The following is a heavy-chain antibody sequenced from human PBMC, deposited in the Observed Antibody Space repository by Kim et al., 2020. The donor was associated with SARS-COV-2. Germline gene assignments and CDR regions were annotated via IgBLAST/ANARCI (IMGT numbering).Heavy chain of an antibody. D-gene: IGHD3-10*01. CDR1: GYTFTSYA. CDR3: ARGGVRGVKGEGSFDY. V-gene: IGHV7-4-1*02. J-gene: IGHJ4*02. CDR2: INTNTGNP. Sequence: ASVKVSCKASGYTFTSYAMNWVRQAPGQGLEWMGWINTNTGNPTYALGFTGRFVFSLDTSVSTAYLQISSLKAEDTAVYYCARGGVRGVKGEGSFDYWGQGTLVTVSS.